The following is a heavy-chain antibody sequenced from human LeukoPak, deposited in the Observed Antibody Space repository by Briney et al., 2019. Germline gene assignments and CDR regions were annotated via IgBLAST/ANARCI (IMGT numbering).Heavy chain of an antibody. V-gene: IGHV4-4*02. CDR1: GGSISSSNW. CDR2: IYHSGST. D-gene: IGHD3-10*01. J-gene: IGHJ3*02. Sequence: SETLSLTCAVSGGSISSSNWWSWVRQPPGKGLEWIGEIYHSGSTNYNPSLKSRVTISVDKSKNQFSLKLSSVTAADTAVYYCARVWITMVRGVIPHDAFDIWGQGTMVTVSS. CDR3: ARVWITMVRGVIPHDAFDI.